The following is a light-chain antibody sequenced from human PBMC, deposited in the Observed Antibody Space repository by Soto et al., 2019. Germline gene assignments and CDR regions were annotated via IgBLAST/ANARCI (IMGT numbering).Light chain of an antibody. CDR3: HQRQSWPRT. CDR2: AAS. CDR1: QDINNF. J-gene: IGKJ1*01. Sequence: DIQMTQSPSSLSASVGDRVTITCRASQDINNFLAWYQQKQGKVPKLLIYAASTLQSGVPSRFSGSGSGTYFTLTINTLQPEDVGTYYCHQRQSWPRTFGQGTTVDIK. V-gene: IGKV1-27*01.